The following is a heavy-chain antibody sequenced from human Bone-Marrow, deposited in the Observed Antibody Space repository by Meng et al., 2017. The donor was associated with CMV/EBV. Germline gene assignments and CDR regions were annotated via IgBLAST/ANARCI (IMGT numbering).Heavy chain of an antibody. CDR3: ARSRRRIVVVPAAIDYYYYGMDV. Sequence: GSLRLSCAVSGGSISSSNWWSWVRQPPGKGLEWIGEIYHSGSTNYNPSLKSRVTISVDKSKNQFSLKLSSVTAADTAVYYCARSRRRIVVVPAAIDYYYYGMDVWGQGTTVTVSS. V-gene: IGHV4-4*02. D-gene: IGHD2-2*02. CDR1: GGSISSSNW. J-gene: IGHJ6*02. CDR2: IYHSGST.